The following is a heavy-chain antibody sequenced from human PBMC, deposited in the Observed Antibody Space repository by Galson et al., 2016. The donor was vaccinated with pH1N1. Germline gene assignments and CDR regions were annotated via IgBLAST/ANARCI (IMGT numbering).Heavy chain of an antibody. CDR3: VRAIALADSS. Sequence: SCKASGGTFGSHTISWVRQAPGKGLEWVANINQDGSQKYFMDSVKGRFAISRDNTKNSLSLQMNSLRAEDTAVYYCVRAIALADSSWGQGTLVTVSS. D-gene: IGHD6-19*01. J-gene: IGHJ5*02. V-gene: IGHV3-7*01. CDR1: GGTFGSHT. CDR2: INQDGSQK.